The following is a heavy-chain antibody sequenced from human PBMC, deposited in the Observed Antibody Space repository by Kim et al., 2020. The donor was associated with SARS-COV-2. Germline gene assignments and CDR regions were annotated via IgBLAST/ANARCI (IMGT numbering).Heavy chain of an antibody. CDR1: GDSVSSNSAA. D-gene: IGHD3-22*01. V-gene: IGHV6-1*01. CDR3: ARDAEFYYDSSGYNSSPSAYYYYGMDV. J-gene: IGHJ6*02. CDR2: TYYRSKWYN. Sequence: SQTLSLTCAISGDSVSSNSAAWNWIRQSPSRGLEWLGRTYYRSKWYNDYAVSVKSRITINPDTSKNQFSLQLNSVTPEDTAVYYCARDAEFYYDSSGYNSSPSAYYYYGMDVWGQGTTVTVSS.